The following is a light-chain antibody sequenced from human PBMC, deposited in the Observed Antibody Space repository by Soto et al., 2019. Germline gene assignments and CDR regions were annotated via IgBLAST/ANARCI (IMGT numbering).Light chain of an antibody. CDR3: QQRINWPLT. CDR1: QSVSTF. CDR2: DAS. J-gene: IGKJ4*01. Sequence: EIVLTQSPATLSLSPGERATLSCRAGQSVSTFLAWYQQKPGQAPRLLIYDASKRATVIPIRFSGSGSGTDFTLTISSLEPEDFAVYYCQQRINWPLTFGGGTKVEIK. V-gene: IGKV3-11*01.